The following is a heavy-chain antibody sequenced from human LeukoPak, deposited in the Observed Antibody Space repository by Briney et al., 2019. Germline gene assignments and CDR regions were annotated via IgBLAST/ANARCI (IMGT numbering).Heavy chain of an antibody. CDR1: GFTFSSYG. Sequence: GGSLRLSCAASGFTFSSYGMHWVRQAPGKGLEWAAFIRYDGSNKYYADSVKGRFTISRDNSKNTLYLQMNSLRAEDTAVYYCAKDSNYYGSGYYYYYYGMDVWGQGTTVTVSS. D-gene: IGHD3-10*01. CDR2: IRYDGSNK. CDR3: AKDSNYYGSGYYYYYYGMDV. V-gene: IGHV3-30*02. J-gene: IGHJ6*02.